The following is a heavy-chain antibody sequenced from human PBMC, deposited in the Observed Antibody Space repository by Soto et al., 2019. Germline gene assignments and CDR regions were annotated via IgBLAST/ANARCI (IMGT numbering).Heavy chain of an antibody. J-gene: IGHJ6*02. CDR3: ARGYDFWSGYYAPPYYYYGMDV. V-gene: IGHV1-46*01. CDR1: GYTFTSYY. CDR2: INPSGGST. D-gene: IGHD3-3*01. Sequence: GASVKVSCKASGYTFTSYYMHWVRQAPGQGLEWVGIINPSGGSTSYAQKVQGRVTMTRDTCTSTVYMELSSLRSEYTAVYYCARGYDFWSGYYAPPYYYYGMDVWGQGTTVTVSS.